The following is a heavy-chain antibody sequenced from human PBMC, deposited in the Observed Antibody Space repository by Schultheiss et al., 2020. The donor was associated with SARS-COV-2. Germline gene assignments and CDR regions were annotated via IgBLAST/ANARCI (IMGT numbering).Heavy chain of an antibody. J-gene: IGHJ3*02. CDR3: AVGQRGETDAFDI. CDR1: GGSISSSSYY. V-gene: IGHV4-39*07. CDR2: IYYSGST. D-gene: IGHD3-10*01. Sequence: GSLRLSCTVSGGSISSSSYYWGWIRQPPGKGLEWIGSIYYSGSTYYNPSLKSRVTISVDTSKNQFSLKLSSVTAADTAVYYCAVGQRGETDAFDIWGQGTMVTVSS.